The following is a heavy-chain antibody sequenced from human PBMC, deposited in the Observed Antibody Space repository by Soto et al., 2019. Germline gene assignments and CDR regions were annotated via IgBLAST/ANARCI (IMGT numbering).Heavy chain of an antibody. V-gene: IGHV1-69*01. D-gene: IGHD2-2*01. CDR3: ARGTFRPSAMDV. Sequence: KVSCKASGCTFSIYAISWVRHAPGQGLEWMGGTIPALGKTHCIEKFQGRVTITVDDATRTVYMEVRDLTSEATAIYYCARGTFRPSAMDVWGKGNTGIVYS. CDR1: GCTFSIYA. CDR2: TIPALGKT. J-gene: IGHJ6*04.